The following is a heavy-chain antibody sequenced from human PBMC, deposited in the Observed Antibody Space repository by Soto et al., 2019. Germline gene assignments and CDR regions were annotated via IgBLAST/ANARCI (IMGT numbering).Heavy chain of an antibody. D-gene: IGHD3-22*01. CDR3: ARSDYENGMDV. CDR1: GDSVSSNSAA. J-gene: IGHJ6*02. CDR2: TYYRSRWYN. V-gene: IGHV6-1*01. Sequence: SQTLSLTCAISGDSVSSNSAAWNWIRLSPSRGLEWLARTYYRSRWYNDYAVFVRSRITINPDTSKNQFSLQLTSVTPEDTAVYYCARSDYENGMDVWGQGTTVTVSS.